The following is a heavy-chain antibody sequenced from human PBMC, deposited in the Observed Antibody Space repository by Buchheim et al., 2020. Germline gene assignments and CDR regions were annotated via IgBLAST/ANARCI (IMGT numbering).Heavy chain of an antibody. CDR2: IIPIFGTA. V-gene: IGHV1-69*01. CDR3: ARGKRDIVVVPAAPGDYYYYMDV. D-gene: IGHD2-2*01. CDR1: GGTFSSYA. Sequence: QVQLVQSGAEVKKPGSSVKVSCKASGGTFSSYAISWVRQAPGQGLEWMGGIIPIFGTATYAQKFQGRVTITADESTSTAYMELSSLRSEDTAVYYCARGKRDIVVVPAAPGDYYYYMDVWGKGTT. J-gene: IGHJ6*03.